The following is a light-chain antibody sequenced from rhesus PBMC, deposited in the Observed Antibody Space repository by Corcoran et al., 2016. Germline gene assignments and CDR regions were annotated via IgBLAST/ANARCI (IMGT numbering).Light chain of an antibody. V-gene: IGKV2-104*02. CDR1: QSLSESEDGNTY. J-gene: IGKJ1*01. CDR2: EVS. Sequence: DIVMTQTPLPLPVTPGEPASIPCRSSQSLSESEDGNTYLDWYLQKPGQSPQLLIYEVSNRASGVPDRFSGSGSDTDFTLKISRVEAEDVGVYYCMQGIEFPPWPFGQGTKVELK. CDR3: MQGIEFPPWP.